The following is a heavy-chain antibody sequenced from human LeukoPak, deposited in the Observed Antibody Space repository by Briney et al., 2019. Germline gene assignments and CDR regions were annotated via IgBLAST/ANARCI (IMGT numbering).Heavy chain of an antibody. V-gene: IGHV3-48*01. J-gene: IGHJ4*02. CDR3: ARVPVAAGLDY. D-gene: IGHD6-13*01. Sequence: PGGSLRLSCAASGFTFSSYSMNWVRQAPGKGLEWVSYISSSSSTIYYADSVKGRFTISRDNAKNSLYLQMNSLRAEDTAVYYCARVPVAAGLDYWGQGTLVTVSS. CDR2: ISSSSSTI. CDR1: GFTFSSYS.